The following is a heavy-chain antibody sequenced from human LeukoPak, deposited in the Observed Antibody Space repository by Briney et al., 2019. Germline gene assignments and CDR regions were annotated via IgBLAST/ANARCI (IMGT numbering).Heavy chain of an antibody. CDR2: INPSGGST. CDR1: GYTFTSYY. CDR3: ATSPYYSYSMDV. V-gene: IGHV1-46*01. J-gene: IGHJ6*03. Sequence: ASVKVSCKASGYTFTSYYMHWVRQAPGQGLEWMGIINPSGGSTSYAQKFQGRVTMTGDTSTSTVYMELSSLRSDDTAVYYCATSPYYSYSMDVWGQGTTVTVSS.